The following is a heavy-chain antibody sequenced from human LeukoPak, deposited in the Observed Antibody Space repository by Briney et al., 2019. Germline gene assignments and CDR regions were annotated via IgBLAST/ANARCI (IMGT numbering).Heavy chain of an antibody. J-gene: IGHJ2*01. CDR2: ISSSGSTI. V-gene: IGHV3-48*03. D-gene: IGHD3-10*01. CDR1: GFTFSSYE. Sequence: HPGGSLRLSCAASGFTFSSYEMNWVRQAPGKGLEWVSYISSSGSTIYYADSVKGRFTISRDNAKNSLYLQMNSLRAEDTAVYYCERDRYYFGSGGYPWYFDLWGHGTLVTVSS. CDR3: ERDRYYFGSGGYPWYFDL.